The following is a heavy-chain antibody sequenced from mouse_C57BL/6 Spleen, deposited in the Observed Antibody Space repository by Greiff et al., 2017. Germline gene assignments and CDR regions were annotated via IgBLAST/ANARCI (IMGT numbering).Heavy chain of an antibody. CDR3: ARAYSHWDYYAMDY. J-gene: IGHJ4*01. CDR2: TFYSGIT. D-gene: IGHD6-1*01. Sequence: FPGNKLEYIGYTFYSGITYYNPSLVSRTYITRDTSNNQFSLKLSSVTTEDTATYYCARAYSHWDYYAMDYWGQGTSVTVSS. V-gene: IGHV3-3*01.